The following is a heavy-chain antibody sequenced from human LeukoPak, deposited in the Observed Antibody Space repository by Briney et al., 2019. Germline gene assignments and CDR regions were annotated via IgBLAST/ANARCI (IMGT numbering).Heavy chain of an antibody. Sequence: GGSLRLSCATSGFIFSSDSMIWVRQAPEKGLEWVSAITGSGGGTYYADSVKGRFTISRDNSKNTLYLQMNGLRADDTAVYYCAKDPNGDFIGAFDFWGQGTMVTVSS. CDR1: GFIFSSDS. V-gene: IGHV3-23*01. J-gene: IGHJ3*01. CDR3: AKDPNGDFIGAFDF. CDR2: ITGSGGGT. D-gene: IGHD4-17*01.